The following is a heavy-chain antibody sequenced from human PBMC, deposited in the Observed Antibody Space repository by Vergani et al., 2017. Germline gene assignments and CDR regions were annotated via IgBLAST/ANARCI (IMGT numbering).Heavy chain of an antibody. D-gene: IGHD5-18*01. Sequence: EVQLVESGGGLVKPGGSLRLSCAASGFTFSNYNMNWVRQAPGKGLEWVSSISSSSSYIYYADSVKGRFTISRDNAKNSLYLEMNSLRAEDTAVYYCAGGDTAMTHYYAMDVWGQGTTVTVSS. J-gene: IGHJ6*02. CDR2: ISSSSSYI. CDR3: AGGDTAMTHYYAMDV. CDR1: GFTFSNYN. V-gene: IGHV3-21*06.